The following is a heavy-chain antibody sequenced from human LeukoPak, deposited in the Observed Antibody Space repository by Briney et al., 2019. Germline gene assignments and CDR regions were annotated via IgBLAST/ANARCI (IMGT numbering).Heavy chain of an antibody. CDR1: GGSFSGYY. CDR2: INHSGST. V-gene: IGHV4-34*01. D-gene: IGHD6-6*01. J-gene: IGHJ4*02. CDR3: ARGLIAAHRDDYFDY. Sequence: SETLSLTCAVYGGSFSGYYWSWIRQPPGKGLEWIGEINHSGSTNYNPSLRSRVTISVDTSKNQFSLKLSSVTAADTAVYYCARGLIAAHRDDYFDYWGQGTLVTVSS.